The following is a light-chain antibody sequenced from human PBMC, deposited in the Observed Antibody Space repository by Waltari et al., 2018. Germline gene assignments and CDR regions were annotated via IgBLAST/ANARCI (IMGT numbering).Light chain of an antibody. V-gene: IGLV2-23*01. J-gene: IGLJ2*01. CDR2: EGS. Sequence: QSALTQPASVSGSPGQSITISCTGTSSDVGSYNLVSWYQQHPGKAPKLMIYEGSKRPLGVSNRFSGSKSGNAASLTISGLQAEDEADYYCCSYAGSSTPVVFGVGTKLTVL. CDR3: CSYAGSSTPVV. CDR1: SSDVGSYNL.